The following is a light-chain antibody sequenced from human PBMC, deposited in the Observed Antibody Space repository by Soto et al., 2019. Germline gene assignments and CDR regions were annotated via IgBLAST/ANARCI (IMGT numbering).Light chain of an antibody. CDR2: FTS. V-gene: IGKV3-20*01. Sequence: EIVLTQSPGTLYLSPGERATLSCRASQNINTKLAWHQQKPGQAPRLLFYFTSTRVAGTPDRFSDSGSGTDFSLTSSRLETEDVAVYYCQQHGNVPYTLGEGTKLES. CDR1: QNINTK. J-gene: IGKJ2*01. CDR3: QQHGNVPYT.